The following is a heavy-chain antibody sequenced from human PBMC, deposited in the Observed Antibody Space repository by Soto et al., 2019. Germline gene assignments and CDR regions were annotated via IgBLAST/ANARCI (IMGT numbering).Heavy chain of an antibody. CDR1: GYIFNSYY. CDR3: ARVPRDSYGYP. J-gene: IGHJ5*02. Sequence: ASVNVSLKSFGYIFNSYYINWVRQATGQGLEWMGWMNPNSGNTGYAQKFQGGVTMTRNTSISTAYMELSSLRSEDTAVYYCARVPRDSYGYPWGQGTLVTVSS. CDR2: MNPNSGNT. V-gene: IGHV1-8*01. D-gene: IGHD5-18*01.